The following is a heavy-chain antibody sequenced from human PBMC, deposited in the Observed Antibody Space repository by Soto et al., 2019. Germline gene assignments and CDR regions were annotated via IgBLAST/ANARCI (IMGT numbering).Heavy chain of an antibody. CDR1: GFNFGDSA. V-gene: IGHV3-49*04. J-gene: IGHJ4*03. D-gene: IGHD6-25*01. Sequence: LRLSCTASGFNFGDSAMSWVRQAAAKGLEWVSFIGSQASVGTTQYAASVTARFTISTYAAKSIGYLYMNSLKTEDPAARQCIRGSPYSSDWLFDHWGQGNLVTVSS. CDR3: IRGSPYSSDWLFDH. CDR2: IGSQASVGTT.